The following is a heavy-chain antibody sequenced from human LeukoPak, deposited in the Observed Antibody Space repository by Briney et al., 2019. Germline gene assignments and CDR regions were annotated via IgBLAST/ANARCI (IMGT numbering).Heavy chain of an antibody. CDR3: AKVTTYHYGSSGYLPYCDS. J-gene: IGHJ4*02. CDR2: ISGSGGST. CDR1: GFTFSSYA. V-gene: IGHV3-23*01. D-gene: IGHD3-22*01. Sequence: QAGGSLRLSCAASGFTFSSYAMSWVRQAPGKGLEWVSAISGSGGSTYYADSVKGRFTISRDNSKNTLYLQMNSLRAEDTAVYYCAKVTTYHYGSSGYLPYCDSWGQGTLVTVSS.